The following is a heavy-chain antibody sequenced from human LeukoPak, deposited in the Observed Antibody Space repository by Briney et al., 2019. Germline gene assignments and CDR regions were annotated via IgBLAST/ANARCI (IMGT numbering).Heavy chain of an antibody. J-gene: IGHJ4*02. CDR1: GFTFANYA. CDR2: ISGSGGST. Sequence: GGSLRLSCAASGFTFANYAMSWVRQAPGKGLEWVSIISGSGGSTYYADSVKGRFTISRDNSKNTLYLQMNSLRAEDTAVYYCARGHYDSSGRYFDYWGQGPLVTVSS. D-gene: IGHD3-22*01. CDR3: ARGHYDSSGRYFDY. V-gene: IGHV3-23*01.